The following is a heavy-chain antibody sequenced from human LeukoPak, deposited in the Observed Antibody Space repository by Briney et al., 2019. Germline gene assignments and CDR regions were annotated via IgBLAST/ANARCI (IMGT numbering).Heavy chain of an antibody. CDR3: ARGRPYYDILTGYPFDY. CDR1: VYTFTGYY. V-gene: IGHV1-2*02. J-gene: IGHJ4*02. Sequence: ASVKVSCKASVYTFTGYYMHWVRQAAGQGLEWMGWINPNSGGTNYAQKFQGRVTMTRDTSISTAYMELSRLRPDDTAVYYCARGRPYYDILTGYPFDYWGQGTLVTVSS. CDR2: INPNSGGT. D-gene: IGHD3-9*01.